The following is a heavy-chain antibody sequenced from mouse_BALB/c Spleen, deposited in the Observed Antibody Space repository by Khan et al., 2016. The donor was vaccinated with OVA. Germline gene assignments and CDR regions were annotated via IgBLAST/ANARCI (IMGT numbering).Heavy chain of an antibody. CDR1: GFTFSNFG. CDR3: TRDYYGSSYVAD. J-gene: IGHJ3*01. V-gene: IGHV5-17*02. CDR2: ISSGSFTI. D-gene: IGHD1-1*01. Sequence: EVELVESGGGLVQPGGSRKLSCAASGFTFSNFGMHWVRQAPEKGLEWVAYISSGSFTINYADTAQGRFTISRDNPKNTLFLQMTSLRSEDTAMYYCTRDYYGSSYVADWGQGTLVTVSA.